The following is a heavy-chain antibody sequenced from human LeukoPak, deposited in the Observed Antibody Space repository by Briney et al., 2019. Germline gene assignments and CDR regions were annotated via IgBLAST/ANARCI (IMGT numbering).Heavy chain of an antibody. V-gene: IGHV1-18*01. D-gene: IGHD3-10*01. Sequence: ASVKVSCKASGYTFTSYGISWVRQAPGQGLEWMGWISAYNGNTNYAQKPQGRVTMTTDTSTSTAYMELRSLRSDDTAVYYCARIWLNYYGSGSYYKDGMDVWGQGTTVTVSS. CDR2: ISAYNGNT. CDR1: GYTFTSYG. J-gene: IGHJ6*02. CDR3: ARIWLNYYGSGSYYKDGMDV.